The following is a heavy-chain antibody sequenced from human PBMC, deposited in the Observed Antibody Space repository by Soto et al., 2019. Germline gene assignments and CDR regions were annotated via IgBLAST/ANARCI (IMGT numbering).Heavy chain of an antibody. J-gene: IGHJ6*03. CDR2: MNPNSGNT. D-gene: IGHD3-9*01. V-gene: IGHV1-8*01. Sequence: ASVKVSWKASGYTFTSYDINWVRQATGQGLEWMGWMNPNSGNTGYAQKFQGRVTMTRNTSISTAYMELSSLRSEDTAVYYCARRVLGYYDILTGYSRAPYYYYMDVWGKGTTVTVSS. CDR1: GYTFTSYD. CDR3: ARRVLGYYDILTGYSRAPYYYYMDV.